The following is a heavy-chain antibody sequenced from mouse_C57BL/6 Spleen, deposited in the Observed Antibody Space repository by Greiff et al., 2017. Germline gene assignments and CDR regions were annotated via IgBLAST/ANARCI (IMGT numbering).Heavy chain of an antibody. CDR3: TSFSYYYGSSSDY. CDR2: IDPEDGDT. CDR1: GFNIKDYY. Sequence: VQLQQSGAELVRPGASVKLSCTASGFNIKDYYMHWVKQRPEQGLEWIGRIDPEDGDTEYAPKFQGKATMTADTSSNTAYLQLSSLTSEDTAVYYCTSFSYYYGSSSDYWGQGTTLTVSS. V-gene: IGHV14-1*01. J-gene: IGHJ2*01. D-gene: IGHD1-1*01.